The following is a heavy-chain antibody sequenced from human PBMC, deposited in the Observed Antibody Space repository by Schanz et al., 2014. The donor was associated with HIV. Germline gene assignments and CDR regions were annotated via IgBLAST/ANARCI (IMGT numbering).Heavy chain of an antibody. CDR2: IWYDGSNT. CDR3: ARDYHWNWFDP. CDR1: GFTFSSYG. Sequence: QVQLVESGGGVVQPGRSLRLSCAASGFTFSSYGMHWVRQAPGKGLEWVAVIWYDGSNTYYGDSVKGRFTISRDNSKNTLYLQAKSLRPEDTAVYYCARDYHWNWFDPWGQGTLVTVSS. D-gene: IGHD1-20*01. J-gene: IGHJ5*02. V-gene: IGHV3-33*01.